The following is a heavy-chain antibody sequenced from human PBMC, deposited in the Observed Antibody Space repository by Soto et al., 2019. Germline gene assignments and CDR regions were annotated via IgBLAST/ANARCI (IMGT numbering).Heavy chain of an antibody. D-gene: IGHD2-15*01. CDR2: IIPIFGTA. Sequence: QVQLVQSGAEVKKPGSSVKVSCKASGDTFSSYAISWVRQAPGQGLEWMGGIIPIFGTANYAQKFQGRVTITADESTSTAYMELSSLRSEDTAVYYCARDSLDIVVVVAPYYYYGMDVWGQGTTVTVSS. CDR3: ARDSLDIVVVVAPYYYYGMDV. V-gene: IGHV1-69*12. J-gene: IGHJ6*02. CDR1: GDTFSSYA.